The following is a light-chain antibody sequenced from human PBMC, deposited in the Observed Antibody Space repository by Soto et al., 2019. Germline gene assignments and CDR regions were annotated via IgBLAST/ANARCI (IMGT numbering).Light chain of an antibody. Sequence: DIQMTQSPSSLSASVGDRVTITCQASHDISNYLNWYQQKPGKAPKLLIYDASNLETGVPSRFSGSGSGTDFTFPISSLQPEDIATYYCQQYANLPPYTFGQGTKLEIK. CDR3: QQYANLPPYT. V-gene: IGKV1-33*01. J-gene: IGKJ2*01. CDR1: HDISNY. CDR2: DAS.